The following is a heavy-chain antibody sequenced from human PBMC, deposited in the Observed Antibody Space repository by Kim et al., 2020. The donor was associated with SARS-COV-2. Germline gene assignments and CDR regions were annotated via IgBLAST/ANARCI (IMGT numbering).Heavy chain of an antibody. CDR2: INPSGAFT. V-gene: IGHV1-46*01. J-gene: IGHJ4*02. Sequence: ASVKVSCKASGFTFTNYFMHWVRQAPGQGLEWMGTINPSGAFTLFTQKYQGRVIITKDTATSTVYMEVSSLRSEDTAVYFCAREAALIAAPHKNFDYWGQGTLVTVSS. D-gene: IGHD6-25*01. CDR1: GFTFTNYF. CDR3: AREAALIAAPHKNFDY.